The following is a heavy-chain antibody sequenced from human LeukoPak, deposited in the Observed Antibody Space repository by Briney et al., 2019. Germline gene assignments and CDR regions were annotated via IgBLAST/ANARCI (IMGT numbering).Heavy chain of an antibody. CDR3: AKDRSDYTDY. V-gene: IGHV3-23*01. Sequence: PGGSLRLSCAAPGFTFSSYAMSWVRQAPGKGPEWVSAISGSGGSTYYADSVKGRFTISRDNSKNTLYPQMNSLRAEDTAVYYCAKDRSDYTDYWGQGTLVTVSP. D-gene: IGHD5-12*01. J-gene: IGHJ4*02. CDR2: ISGSGGST. CDR1: GFTFSSYA.